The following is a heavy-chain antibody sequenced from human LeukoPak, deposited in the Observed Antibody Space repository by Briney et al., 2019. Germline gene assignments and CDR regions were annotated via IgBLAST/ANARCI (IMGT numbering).Heavy chain of an antibody. D-gene: IGHD4-17*01. V-gene: IGHV3-73*01. J-gene: IGHJ6*03. Sequence: PGGSLRLSCAASGFTFSGSAMHWVRQASGKGLEWVGRIRSKANSYATAYAASVKGRFTISRDDSKNTAYLQMNSLKTEDTAVYYCTRGVTIMWDYYYYYMDVWGKGTTVTVSS. CDR3: TRGVTIMWDYYYYYMDV. CDR2: IRSKANSYAT. CDR1: GFTFSGSA.